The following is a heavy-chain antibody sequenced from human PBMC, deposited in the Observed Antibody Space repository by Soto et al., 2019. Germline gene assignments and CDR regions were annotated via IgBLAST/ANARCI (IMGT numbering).Heavy chain of an antibody. CDR1: GGSISSSSYY. CDR2: IYYSGSA. Sequence: SETLSLTCTVSGGSISSSSYYWGWIRQPPGKGLEWIGSIYYSGSAYYNPSLKSRVTISVDTSKNQFSLKLSSVTAADTAVYYCARRPNDYIWGSYRSGWFDPWGQGTXVTVSS. D-gene: IGHD3-16*02. V-gene: IGHV4-39*01. J-gene: IGHJ5*02. CDR3: ARRPNDYIWGSYRSGWFDP.